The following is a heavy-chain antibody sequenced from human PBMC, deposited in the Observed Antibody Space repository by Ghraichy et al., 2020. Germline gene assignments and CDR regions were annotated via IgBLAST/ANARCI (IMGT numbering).Heavy chain of an antibody. V-gene: IGHV3-23*01. J-gene: IGHJ4*02. CDR2: ISGSGGST. CDR3: AKDGYYDSSIAY. CDR1: GFTFSSYA. Sequence: LSLTCAASGFTFSSYAMSWVRQAPGKGLEWVSAISGSGGSTYYADSVKGRFTISRDNSKNTLYLQMNSLRAEDTAVYYCAKDGYYDSSIAYWGQGTLVTVSS. D-gene: IGHD3-22*01.